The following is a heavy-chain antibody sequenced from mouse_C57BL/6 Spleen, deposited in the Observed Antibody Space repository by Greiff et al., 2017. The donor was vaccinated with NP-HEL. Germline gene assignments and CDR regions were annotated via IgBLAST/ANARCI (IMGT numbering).Heavy chain of an antibody. Sequence: QVQLQQSGAELVKPGASVKMSCKASGYTFTTYPIEWMKQNHGKSLEWIGNFHPYNDDTKYNEKFKGKATLTADKSSSTAYMQLSSLTSEDSAVYFCAGGDYGSFYAMDYWGQGTSVTVSS. CDR2: FHPYNDDT. V-gene: IGHV1-47*01. D-gene: IGHD2-4*01. CDR3: AGGDYGSFYAMDY. CDR1: GYTFTTYP. J-gene: IGHJ4*01.